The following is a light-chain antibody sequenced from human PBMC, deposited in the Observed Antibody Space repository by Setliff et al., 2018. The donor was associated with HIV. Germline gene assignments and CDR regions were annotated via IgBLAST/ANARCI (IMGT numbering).Light chain of an antibody. CDR1: SSDIGVYDY. Sequence: QSALTQPASVSGSPGQSVFISCTGSSSDIGVYDYVSWYQQHPGNAPKLILYDVSDRPSGVSDRFSGSKSGNTASLTISGLQPEDEADYYCNSYTNTDTVVFGTGTKVTVL. CDR3: NSYTNTDTVV. CDR2: DVS. J-gene: IGLJ1*01. V-gene: IGLV2-14*03.